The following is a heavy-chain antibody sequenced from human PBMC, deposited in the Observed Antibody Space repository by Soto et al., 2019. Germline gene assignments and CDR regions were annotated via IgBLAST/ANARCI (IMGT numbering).Heavy chain of an antibody. J-gene: IGHJ4*02. CDR2: IYYSGST. Sequence: PSETLSLTCAVYGGSFSGYYWSWIRQPPGKGLEWIGYIYYSGSTSYNPSLKSRVTISVDTSKNQFSLKLSSVTAADTAVYYCARGMNYDILTGWGQGTLVTVSS. CDR3: ARGMNYDILTG. D-gene: IGHD3-9*01. CDR1: GGSFSGYY. V-gene: IGHV4-59*08.